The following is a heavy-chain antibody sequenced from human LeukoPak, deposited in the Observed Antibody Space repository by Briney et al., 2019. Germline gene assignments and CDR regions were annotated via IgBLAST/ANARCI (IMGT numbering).Heavy chain of an antibody. CDR3: AHSLFYSEYPIDY. D-gene: IGHD2-2*01. CDR1: GFSLNTSGVG. J-gene: IGHJ4*02. Sequence: SGPTLLKPTPTLTLTCTFSGFSLNTSGVGVGWIRQPPGKALEWLSLIYWHDDKYYNPSLNNRLTITKDTSKNQVVLALTNLDPVDTATYYCAHSLFYSEYPIDYWGQGTLVTVSS. V-gene: IGHV2-5*01. CDR2: IYWHDDK.